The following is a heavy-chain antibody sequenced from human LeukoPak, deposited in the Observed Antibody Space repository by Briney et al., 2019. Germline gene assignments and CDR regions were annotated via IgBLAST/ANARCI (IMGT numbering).Heavy chain of an antibody. Sequence: GGSLRLSCAASGFTVSSNYMSWVRQAPGKGLEWVSVIYSGGSTYYADSVKGRFTISRDNSKNTLYLQMNSLRAEDTAVYYCAKGRSSSWYGDYWGQGTLVTVSS. J-gene: IGHJ4*02. D-gene: IGHD6-13*01. V-gene: IGHV3-53*01. CDR1: GFTVSSNY. CDR2: IYSGGST. CDR3: AKGRSSSWYGDY.